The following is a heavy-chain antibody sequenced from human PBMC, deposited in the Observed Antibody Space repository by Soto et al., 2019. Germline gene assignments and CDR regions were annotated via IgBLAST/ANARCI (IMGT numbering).Heavy chain of an antibody. CDR3: ARERQEDIVVVVAATFDY. CDR1: GFTFSSYW. Sequence: AGGSLRLSCAASGFTFSSYWMSWVRQAPGKGLEWVANIKQDGSEKYYVDSVKGRFTISRDNAKNSLYLQMNSLRAEDTAVYYCARERQEDIVVVVAATFDYWGQGTLVTVSS. V-gene: IGHV3-7*03. J-gene: IGHJ4*02. D-gene: IGHD2-15*01. CDR2: IKQDGSEK.